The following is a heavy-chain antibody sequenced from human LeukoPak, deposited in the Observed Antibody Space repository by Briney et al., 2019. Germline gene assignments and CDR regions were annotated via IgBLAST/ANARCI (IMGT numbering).Heavy chain of an antibody. CDR1: GGSVSSSTYY. CDR3: ARVGDIVATNDAFDI. V-gene: IGHV4-39*07. D-gene: IGHD5-12*01. CDR2: ISYSGST. J-gene: IGHJ3*02. Sequence: SETLSLTCTVSGGSVSSSTYYWGWIRQPPGKGLEWIGTISYSGSTYYNPSLKSRVTISVDKSKNQFSLKLSSVTAADTAVYYCARVGDIVATNDAFDIWGQGTMVTVSS.